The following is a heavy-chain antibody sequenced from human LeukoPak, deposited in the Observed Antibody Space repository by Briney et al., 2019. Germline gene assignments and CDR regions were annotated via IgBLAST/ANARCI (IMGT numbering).Heavy chain of an antibody. CDR3: AREDTEYSSSGNWFDP. CDR1: GFSFPYG. Sequence: GGSLRLSCEASGFSFPYGMSWVRQAPGKGLEWVSGITNSGENTYYADSVKGRFTISRDNAKNSLYLQMNSLRAEDTALYYRAREDTEYSSSGNWFDPWGQGTLVTVSS. D-gene: IGHD6-13*01. V-gene: IGHV3-20*04. CDR2: ITNSGENT. J-gene: IGHJ5*02.